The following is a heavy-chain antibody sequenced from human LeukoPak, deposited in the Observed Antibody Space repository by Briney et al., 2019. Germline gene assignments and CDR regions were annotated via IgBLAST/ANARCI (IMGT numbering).Heavy chain of an antibody. CDR3: AKSDGGSGTYYRNWFDP. J-gene: IGHJ5*02. V-gene: IGHV3-11*01. CDR2: ISSSGSTI. Sequence: SGGSLRLSCAASGFTFSDYYMSWIRQAPGKGLEWVSYISSSGSTIYYADSAKGRFTISRDNAKNSLYLQMNSLRPEDTALYYCAKSDGGSGTYYRNWFDPWGQGTLVTVSS. CDR1: GFTFSDYY. D-gene: IGHD3-10*01.